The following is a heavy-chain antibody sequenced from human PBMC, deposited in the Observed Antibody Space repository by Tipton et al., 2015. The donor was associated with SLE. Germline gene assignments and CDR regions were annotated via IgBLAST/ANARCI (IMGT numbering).Heavy chain of an antibody. CDR3: ARHRGSGWVLDAFDI. V-gene: IGHV4-59*08. CDR1: GGSISSYY. CDR2: IYYSGST. J-gene: IGHJ3*02. D-gene: IGHD6-19*01. Sequence: TLSLTCTVSGGSISSYYWSWIRQPPGKGLEWIGYIYYSGSTNYNPSLKSRVTISVDTSKNPFSLKLSSVTAADTAVYYCARHRGSGWVLDAFDIWGQGTMVTVSS.